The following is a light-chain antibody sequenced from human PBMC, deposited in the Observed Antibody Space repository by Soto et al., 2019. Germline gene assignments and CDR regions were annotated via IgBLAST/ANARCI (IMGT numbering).Light chain of an antibody. Sequence: QSVLTQPASVSGSPGQSITLSCTGTSNDVGTYNLVSWYQQHPGKAPKLIIFEGFKRPSGVSNRLSGSKSGNTASLTISGLQAEDEADYYCSSYAGSTTYVFGTGTKVTVL. V-gene: IGLV2-23*01. CDR3: SSYAGSTTYV. CDR1: SNDVGTYNL. CDR2: EGF. J-gene: IGLJ1*01.